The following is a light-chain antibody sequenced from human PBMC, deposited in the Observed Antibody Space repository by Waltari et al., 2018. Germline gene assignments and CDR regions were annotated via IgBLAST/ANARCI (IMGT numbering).Light chain of an antibody. CDR3: QQYNNWPLT. CDR2: GAS. V-gene: IGKV3-15*01. Sequence: TVMTRSPPTLSVSHGERATLPCRASQSVSSDLAWYQQKPGQAPRLLIYGASTRATGIPGRFSGSGSGTEFTLTISSLQSEDFAVYYCQQYNNWPLTFGGGTKVEI. CDR1: QSVSSD. J-gene: IGKJ4*01.